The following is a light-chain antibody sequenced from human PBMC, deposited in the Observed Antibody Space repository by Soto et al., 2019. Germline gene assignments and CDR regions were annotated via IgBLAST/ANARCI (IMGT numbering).Light chain of an antibody. CDR3: QSADSSGTYVV. Sequence: SYELTQPPSVSVSPGQTATITCSGAALQKQYAYWYQQKPGQAPELVIYKDSERPSGIPERFSGSSSGTTVTLTISGVQAEDEADYYCQSADSSGTYVVFGGGTKLTVL. V-gene: IGLV3-25*03. CDR2: KDS. J-gene: IGLJ2*01. CDR1: ALQKQY.